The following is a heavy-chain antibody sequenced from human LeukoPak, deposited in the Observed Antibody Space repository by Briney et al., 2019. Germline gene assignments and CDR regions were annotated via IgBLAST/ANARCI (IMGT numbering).Heavy chain of an antibody. CDR2: IIPIFGTA. CDR3: ARKDAYSSSSAFDY. D-gene: IGHD6-13*01. V-gene: IGHV1-69*13. Sequence: ASVKVSCKASGYTFTSYYMHWVRQAPGQGLEWMGGIIPIFGTANYAQKFQGRVTITADESTSTAYMGLSSLRSEDTAVYYCARKDAYSSSSAFDYWGQGTLVTVSS. J-gene: IGHJ4*02. CDR1: GYTFTSYY.